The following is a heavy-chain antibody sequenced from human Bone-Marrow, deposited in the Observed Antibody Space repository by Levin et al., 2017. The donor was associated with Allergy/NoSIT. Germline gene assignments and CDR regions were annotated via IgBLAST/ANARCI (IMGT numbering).Heavy chain of an antibody. D-gene: IGHD4-17*01. Sequence: PGGSLRLSCAASGFMFSNYGMHWVRQAPGRGLEWVAVISNDGGNEHYADSVRGRFTVSRDNSRNTLFLHMNSLRPDDTAVYYCAKDAYAYGDYVFDYWGQGTLVTVSS. J-gene: IGHJ4*02. CDR1: GFMFSNYG. V-gene: IGHV3-30*18. CDR3: AKDAYAYGDYVFDY. CDR2: ISNDGGNE.